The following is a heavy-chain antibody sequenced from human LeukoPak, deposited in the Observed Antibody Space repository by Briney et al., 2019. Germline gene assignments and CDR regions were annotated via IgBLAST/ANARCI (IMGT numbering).Heavy chain of an antibody. CDR2: IYSGGAT. V-gene: IGHV3-66*01. CDR1: GFTVNTNY. J-gene: IGHJ4*02. D-gene: IGHD3-3*01. CDR3: ARETRSGSKTYEF. Sequence: GGSLRLSCAASGFTVNTNYMSWVRQAPGKGLEWVSVIYSGGATYYADSVRGRFTISRDNSKNTLYLQMDSLRADDTAIYYCARETRSGSKTYEFWGQGTLVTVSS.